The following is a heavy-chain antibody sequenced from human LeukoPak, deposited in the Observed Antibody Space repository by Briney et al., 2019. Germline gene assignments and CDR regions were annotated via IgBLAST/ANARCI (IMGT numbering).Heavy chain of an antibody. CDR2: IKSKIDGGTT. Sequence: GGSLRLSCAASGFTSSNAWMSWVRQAPGKGLEWVGRIKSKIDGGTTDYAAPVKGRFTISRDDSKNTLYLQMNSLKTEDTAVYYCTTGHTTVTNPWGQGTLVTVSS. D-gene: IGHD4-17*01. CDR3: TTGHTTVTNP. J-gene: IGHJ5*02. CDR1: GFTSSNAW. V-gene: IGHV3-15*01.